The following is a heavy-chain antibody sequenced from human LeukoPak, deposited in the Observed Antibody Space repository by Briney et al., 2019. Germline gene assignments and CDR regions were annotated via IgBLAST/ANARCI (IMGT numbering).Heavy chain of an antibody. D-gene: IGHD3-3*01. V-gene: IGHV4-59*12. CDR1: GGSISSYY. J-gene: IGHJ5*02. CDR2: IYYSGST. CDR3: ARDNGRYDFWSGYSRKYNWFDP. Sequence: ETLSLTCTVSGGSISSYYWSWIRQPPGKGLEWIGYIYYSGSTNYNPSLKSRVTISVDTSKNQFSLKLSSVTAADTAVYYCARDNGRYDFWSGYSRKYNWFDPWGQGTLVTVSS.